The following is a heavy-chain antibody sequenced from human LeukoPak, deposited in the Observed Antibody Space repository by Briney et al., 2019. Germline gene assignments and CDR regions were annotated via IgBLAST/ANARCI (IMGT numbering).Heavy chain of an antibody. D-gene: IGHD2-2*01. CDR2: ISSSGSTI. Sequence: GGSLRLSCAASGFTFSDYYMSWIRQAPGKGLEWVSYISSSGSTIYYADSVEGRFFISRDNAKNSLYLQMNSLRAEDTAVYYCANHLACGSTSCPPFDDWGQGTLVTVSS. CDR1: GFTFSDYY. CDR3: ANHLACGSTSCPPFDD. V-gene: IGHV3-11*04. J-gene: IGHJ4*02.